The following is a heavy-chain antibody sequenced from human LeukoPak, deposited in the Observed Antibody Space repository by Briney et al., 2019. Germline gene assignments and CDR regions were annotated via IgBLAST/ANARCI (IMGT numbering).Heavy chain of an antibody. CDR2: INPIFGTP. CDR3: ARNQTFGDSSWSWFDP. CDR1: GGTFSSYV. Sequence: SVKVSCKASGGTFSSYVISWVRQAPGQGLEWTGGINPIFGTPFYAQRFQGRVTITMDGSTSTAYMELSSLRSEDTAVYYCARNQTFGDSSWSWFDPWGQGTLVTVSS. D-gene: IGHD4-17*01. J-gene: IGHJ5*02. V-gene: IGHV1-69*05.